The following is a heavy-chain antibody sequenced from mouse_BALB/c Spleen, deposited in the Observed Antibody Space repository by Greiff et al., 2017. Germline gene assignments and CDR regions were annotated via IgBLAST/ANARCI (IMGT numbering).Heavy chain of an antibody. CDR2: INPSTGYT. CDR1: GYTFTSYW. Sequence: QVQLQQSGAELAKPGASVKMSCKASGYTFTSYWMHWVKQRPGQGLEWIGYINPSTGYTEYNQKFKDKATLIADKSSSTAYMQLSSLTSEDSAVYYCARRQDYWGQGTTLTVSS. J-gene: IGHJ2*01. CDR3: ARRQDY. D-gene: IGHD3-2*01. V-gene: IGHV1-7*01.